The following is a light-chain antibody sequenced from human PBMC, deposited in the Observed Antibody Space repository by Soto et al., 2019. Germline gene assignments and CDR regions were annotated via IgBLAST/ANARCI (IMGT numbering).Light chain of an antibody. Sequence: QSALTQPASVSGSPGQSITISCTGTISDVVAYDYVSWYQQHPGKVPKLMIYDVTKRPSGVSDRFSGSKSGNTASLTISGLQSEDEADYYCSSHASSSTLVVFGGGTKLTVL. J-gene: IGLJ2*01. CDR2: DVT. CDR3: SSHASSSTLVV. V-gene: IGLV2-14*01. CDR1: ISDVVAYDY.